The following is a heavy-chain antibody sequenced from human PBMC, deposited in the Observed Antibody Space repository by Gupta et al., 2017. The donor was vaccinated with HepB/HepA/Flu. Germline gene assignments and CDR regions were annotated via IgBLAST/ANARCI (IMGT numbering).Heavy chain of an antibody. CDR2: ISYDGSNK. D-gene: IGHD3-3*01. CDR3: AKDDGDFWSGSKKPLTSQTLAFDY. V-gene: IGHV3-30*18. Sequence: QVQLVESGGGVVQPGRSLRLSCAASGFTFSSYGMHWVRQAPGKGLGWVAVISYDGSNKYYADSVKGRFTISRDNSKNTLYLQMNSLRAEDTAVYYCAKDDGDFWSGSKKPLTSQTLAFDYWGQGTLVTVSS. J-gene: IGHJ4*02. CDR1: GFTFSSYG.